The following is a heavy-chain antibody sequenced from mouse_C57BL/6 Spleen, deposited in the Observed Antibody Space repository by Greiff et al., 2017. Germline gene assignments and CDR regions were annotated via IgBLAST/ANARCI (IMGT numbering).Heavy chain of an antibody. CDR1: GYTFTSYW. J-gene: IGHJ4*01. CDR2: IDPNSGGT. CDR3: ARISTLYYYAMDY. V-gene: IGHV1-72*01. D-gene: IGHD5-1*01. Sequence: QVQLKQPGAELVKPGASVKLSCKASGYTFTSYWMHWVKLRPGRGLEWIGRIDPNSGGTKYNEKFKSKATLTVDKPSSTAYMQLSSLTSEDSAVYYGARISTLYYYAMDYWGQGTSVTVAS.